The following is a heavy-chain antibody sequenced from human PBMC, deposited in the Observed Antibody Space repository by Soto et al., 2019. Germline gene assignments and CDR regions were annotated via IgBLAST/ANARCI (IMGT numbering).Heavy chain of an antibody. J-gene: IGHJ3*02. CDR2: IYYSGTT. CDR1: GGSMSPYF. Sequence: QVRLRESGPRLVKPSETLSLTCTVSGGSMSPYFWSWIRQSPGKGLEWIGYIYYSGTTNYNPSFKSRVTTLLDTSKNQFSLKLVSLTAADTAFYYCARGRGGTYDAFDIWGPGALVTVSS. CDR3: ARGRGGTYDAFDI. D-gene: IGHD1-26*01. V-gene: IGHV4-59*01.